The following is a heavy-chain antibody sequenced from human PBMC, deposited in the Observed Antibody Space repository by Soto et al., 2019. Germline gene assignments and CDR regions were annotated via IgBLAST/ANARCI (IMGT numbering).Heavy chain of an antibody. J-gene: IGHJ6*02. Sequence: GESLKISCKGSGYSFTSYWIGWVRQMPGEGLEWMGIIYPGDSDTRYSPSFQGQVTISADKSISTAYLQWSSLKASDTAMYYCARQIRALYYGMDVWGQGTTVTVSS. D-gene: IGHD1-26*01. CDR2: IYPGDSDT. V-gene: IGHV5-51*01. CDR1: GYSFTSYW. CDR3: ARQIRALYYGMDV.